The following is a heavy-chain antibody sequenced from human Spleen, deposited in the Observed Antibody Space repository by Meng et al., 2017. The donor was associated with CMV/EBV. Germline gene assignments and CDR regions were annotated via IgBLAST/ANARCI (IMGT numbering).Heavy chain of an antibody. CDR1: GFTFSMYW. Sequence: GESLKISCAASGFTFSMYWMSWVRQAPGKGLEWVANIKQDGSEEHYVDSVKGRLTISRDNAKNSMYLQMNSLRAEDTAVYYCARVGYSYGFDIWGQGTMVTVSS. CDR3: ARVGYSYGFDI. CDR2: IKQDGSEE. D-gene: IGHD5-18*01. V-gene: IGHV3-7*01. J-gene: IGHJ3*02.